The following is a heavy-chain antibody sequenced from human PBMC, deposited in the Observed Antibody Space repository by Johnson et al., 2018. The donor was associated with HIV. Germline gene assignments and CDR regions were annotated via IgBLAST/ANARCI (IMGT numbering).Heavy chain of an antibody. CDR1: GFTFRDYY. V-gene: IGHV3-11*01. CDR2: ISSSGSTI. D-gene: IGHD2-21*02. Sequence: QVQLVESGGGLVQPGGSLRLSCAASGFTFRDYYMSWIRQAPGKGLEWVSYISSSGSTIYYADSVKGRFTISRDNSKNTLYLQMNSLRAEDTAVYYCARGPRHTYHYDIWGQGTMVTVSS. J-gene: IGHJ3*02. CDR3: ARGPRHTYHYDI.